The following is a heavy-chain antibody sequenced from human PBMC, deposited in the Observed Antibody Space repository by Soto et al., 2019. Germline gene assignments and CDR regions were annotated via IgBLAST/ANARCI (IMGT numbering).Heavy chain of an antibody. Sequence: PSETLSLTCTVSGGSISSYYWSWIRQPPGKGLEWIGYIYYSGSTNYNPSLKSRVTISVDTSRNQFSMKLSSVTAADTAVYYCARVRDDYSYYFDYWGQGTLVTVSP. J-gene: IGHJ4*02. CDR3: ARVRDDYSYYFDY. CDR1: GGSISSYY. CDR2: IYYSGST. V-gene: IGHV4-59*01. D-gene: IGHD4-17*01.